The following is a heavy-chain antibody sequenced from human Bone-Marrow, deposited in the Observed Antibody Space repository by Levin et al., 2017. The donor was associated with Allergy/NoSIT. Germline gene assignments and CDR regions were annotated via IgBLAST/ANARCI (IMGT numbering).Heavy chain of an antibody. CDR3: ARDQTYTSNWYSDY. J-gene: IGHJ4*02. CDR1: GYSFTTFG. Sequence: ASVKVSCKASGYSFTTFGISWVRQAPGQGLEWMGWISPYNDNTNYAQNFQDRLTMTTDTSTSTAYMELRSLSSNDTDVYYCARDQTYTSNWYSDYWGQGTLVTVSS. V-gene: IGHV1-18*01. D-gene: IGHD6-13*01. CDR2: ISPYNDNT.